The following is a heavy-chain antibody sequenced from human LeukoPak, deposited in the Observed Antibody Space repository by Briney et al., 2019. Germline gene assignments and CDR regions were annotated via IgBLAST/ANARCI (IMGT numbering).Heavy chain of an antibody. CDR3: ARLARSSSWYSPFDY. Sequence: GGSLRISCAASGFTFSSYWMHWVRQTPGKGLVWVSGIRSDGSASNYADSVKGRFTISRDNSKNTLYLQMNSLRAEDTAVYYCARLARSSSWYSPFDYWGQGTLVTVSS. D-gene: IGHD6-13*01. CDR2: IRSDGSAS. J-gene: IGHJ4*02. V-gene: IGHV3-74*01. CDR1: GFTFSSYW.